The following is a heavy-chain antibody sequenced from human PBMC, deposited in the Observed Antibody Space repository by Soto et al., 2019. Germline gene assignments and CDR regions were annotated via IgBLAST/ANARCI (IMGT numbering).Heavy chain of an antibody. Sequence: QVQLVQSGAEVKKPGASVKVSCKASGYTFTTYYMHWVRQAPGQGLEWMGIINPTGGSTSYAQKFQGRVTMTRDTSTSTVYMELSSLRSEDTAVYYCARDRDTAMVQYYFDYWSQGTLVTVSS. CDR2: INPTGGST. CDR1: GYTFTTYY. CDR3: ARDRDTAMVQYYFDY. V-gene: IGHV1-46*01. D-gene: IGHD5-18*01. J-gene: IGHJ4*02.